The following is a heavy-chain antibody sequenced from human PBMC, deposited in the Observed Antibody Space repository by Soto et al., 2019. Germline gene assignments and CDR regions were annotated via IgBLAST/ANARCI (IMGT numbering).Heavy chain of an antibody. CDR2: ISSSSSYI. Sequence: GGSLRLSCAASGFTFSSYSMNWVRQAPGKGLEWVSSISSSSSYIYYADSVKGRFTISRDNAKNSLYLQMNSLRAEDTAVYYCARDEARITMVRGVIIPDAFDIWGQGTMVTVSS. J-gene: IGHJ3*02. CDR3: ARDEARITMVRGVIIPDAFDI. D-gene: IGHD3-10*01. CDR1: GFTFSSYS. V-gene: IGHV3-21*01.